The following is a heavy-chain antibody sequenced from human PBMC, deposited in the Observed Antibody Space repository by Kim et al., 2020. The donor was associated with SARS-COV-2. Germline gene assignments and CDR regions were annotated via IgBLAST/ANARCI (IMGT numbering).Heavy chain of an antibody. J-gene: IGHJ4*02. V-gene: IGHV1-8*01. CDR2: MNPNSGNT. CDR3: ARGQRTVAGPKLSYYFDY. CDR1: GYTFTSYD. D-gene: IGHD6-19*01. Sequence: ASVKVSCKASGYTFTSYDINWVRQATGQGLEWMGWMNPNSGNTGYAQKFQGRVTMTRNTSISTAYMELSSLRSEDTAVYYCARGQRTVAGPKLSYYFDYWGQGTLVTVSS.